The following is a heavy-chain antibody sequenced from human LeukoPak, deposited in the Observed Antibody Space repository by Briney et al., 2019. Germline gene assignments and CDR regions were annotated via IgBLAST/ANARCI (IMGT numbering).Heavy chain of an antibody. CDR1: GFTFSNYA. Sequence: GRSLRLSCAASGFTFSNYAMLWARQAPGKGLEWVAVTSYDGSNEYYADSVKGRFTISRVNSKNTLYLQMSSLRAEDSALYYCAREGPPDYWGQGTLVTVSS. V-gene: IGHV3-30*04. CDR2: TSYDGSNE. CDR3: AREGPPDY. J-gene: IGHJ4*02.